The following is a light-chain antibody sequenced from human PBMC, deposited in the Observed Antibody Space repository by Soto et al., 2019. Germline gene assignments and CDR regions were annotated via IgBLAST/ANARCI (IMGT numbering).Light chain of an antibody. CDR2: EGN. V-gene: IGLV2-23*01. CDR3: CSYAPSRTLL. CDR1: SREVWTYNL. Sequence: QSLLTQTASVSWSPGGSITISCPGTSREVWTYNLVTWYQQHPGRVPKLILYEGNKRPSGVSSRFSASKSGNTASLTISGLQAEDEADYFCCSYAPSRTLLFGGGTKVTVL. J-gene: IGLJ2*01.